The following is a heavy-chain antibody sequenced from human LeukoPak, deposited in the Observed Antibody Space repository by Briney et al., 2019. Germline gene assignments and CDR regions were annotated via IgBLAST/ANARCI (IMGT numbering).Heavy chain of an antibody. CDR2: IYHSGST. CDR1: GGSISSGGYY. V-gene: IGHV4-30-2*01. Sequence: PSETLSLTCTVSGGSISSGGYYWSWIRQPPGKGLEWIGYIYHSGSTYYNPSLKSRVTISVDRSKNQFSLKLSSVTAADTAVYYCASTERYCSSTSCYGADYWGQGTLVTVSP. CDR3: ASTERYCSSTSCYGADY. D-gene: IGHD2-2*01. J-gene: IGHJ4*02.